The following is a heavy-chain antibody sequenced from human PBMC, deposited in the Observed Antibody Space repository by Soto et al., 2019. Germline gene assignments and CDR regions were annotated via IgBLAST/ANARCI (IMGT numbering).Heavy chain of an antibody. CDR3: ARDRGGEASDWFDH. CDR2: IHYSGST. J-gene: IGHJ5*02. Sequence: SETLSLTCTVSGGSISSYYWSCIRQPPGKGLEWIGYIHYSGSTKYNPSLKSRVTISVDTSKNQFSLKLSSVTAADTAVYYCARDRGGEASDWFDHWGQVTMVTAPQ. CDR1: GGSISSYY. V-gene: IGHV4-59*01. D-gene: IGHD3-10*01.